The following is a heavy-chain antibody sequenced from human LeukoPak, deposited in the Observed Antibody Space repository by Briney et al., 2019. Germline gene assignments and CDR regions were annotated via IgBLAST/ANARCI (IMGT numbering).Heavy chain of an antibody. J-gene: IGHJ5*02. V-gene: IGHV5-51*01. Sequence: GESLHISCQGSGYSFTSYWLGWVRQMPGKGLGWMGIIYPGDSHTRYSPSFQGQVTISADTSISTAYLQWSSLKASDTAMYYCARIPLKYYDILTGFWFDPWGQGTLVTVSS. D-gene: IGHD3-9*01. CDR3: ARIPLKYYDILTGFWFDP. CDR2: IYPGDSHT. CDR1: GYSFTSYW.